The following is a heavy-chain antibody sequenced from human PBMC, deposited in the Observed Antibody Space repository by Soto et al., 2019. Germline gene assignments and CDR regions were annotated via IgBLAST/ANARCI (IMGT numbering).Heavy chain of an antibody. J-gene: IGHJ4*02. CDR3: AVSSTNYVLVMTAPLYFDY. D-gene: IGHD2-21*02. CDR1: GGTFNNYG. V-gene: IGHV1-69*13. CDR2: IIPIFGTA. Sequence: ASVKVSCKASGGTFNNYGFSWVRQAPGQGLEWMGGIIPIFGTANYAQRFQGRVTITADESTSTAYMELSSLRSEDTAVYYCAVSSTNYVLVMTAPLYFDYWAQGTLVTVSS.